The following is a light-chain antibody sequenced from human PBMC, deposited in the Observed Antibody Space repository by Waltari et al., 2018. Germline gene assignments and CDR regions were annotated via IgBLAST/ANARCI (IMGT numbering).Light chain of an antibody. V-gene: IGKV4-1*01. CDR3: LQYLHTPRT. Sequence: DVLMPQSPDSLAVSLGERATINCKSIQSLLYTSNNKNYLAWYQQKPGQPPKILIYWASIRESGVPDRFSGSGAGTDFTLTISGLHAEDVASYFCLQYLHTPRTFGQGTKVEIK. CDR1: QSLLYTSNNKNY. J-gene: IGKJ1*01. CDR2: WAS.